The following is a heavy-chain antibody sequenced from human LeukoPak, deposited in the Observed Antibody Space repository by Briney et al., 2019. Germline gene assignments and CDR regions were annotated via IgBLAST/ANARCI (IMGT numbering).Heavy chain of an antibody. D-gene: IGHD6-19*01. V-gene: IGHV3-30*18. Sequence: PGRSLRLSCAASGFSSSSYGIHWVRQAPGKGLEWVAVISHEGSYQNYADSVKGRFTISRDNSKNTLYLQMNSLRAEDTAVYYCAKDGQGIAVAEGYFDYWGQGTLVTVSS. CDR2: ISHEGSYQ. J-gene: IGHJ4*02. CDR3: AKDGQGIAVAEGYFDY. CDR1: GFSSSSYG.